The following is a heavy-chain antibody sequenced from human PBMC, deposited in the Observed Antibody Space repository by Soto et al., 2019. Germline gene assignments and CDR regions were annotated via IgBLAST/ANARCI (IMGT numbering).Heavy chain of an antibody. Sequence: QLVESGGGLVKPGGSLRLSCAASGFTFSDYYMNWIRQAPGKGLEWVSFISSSSGSSIYYAESVKGRFTISRDNAKNSIYRQMNSLRAEDTAVYYCARGATSYFYHYYYGMDVWGQGTTVTVSS. CDR2: ISSSSGSSI. CDR3: ARGATSYFYHYYYGMDV. D-gene: IGHD2-21*01. J-gene: IGHJ6*02. V-gene: IGHV3-11*01. CDR1: GFTFSDYY.